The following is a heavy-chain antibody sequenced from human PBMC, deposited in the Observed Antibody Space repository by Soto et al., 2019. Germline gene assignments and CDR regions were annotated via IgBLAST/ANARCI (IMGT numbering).Heavy chain of an antibody. D-gene: IGHD2-2*01. Sequence: TGGSLRLSCAASGFTLSSYSVNWVRQAPGKGLEWVSSISSSSSYIYYADSVKGRFTISRDNAKNSLYLQMNSLRAEDTAVYYCARDAIVVVPAAIGPWGQGTLVTVSS. J-gene: IGHJ5*02. CDR2: ISSSSSYI. CDR3: ARDAIVVVPAAIGP. V-gene: IGHV3-21*01. CDR1: GFTLSSYS.